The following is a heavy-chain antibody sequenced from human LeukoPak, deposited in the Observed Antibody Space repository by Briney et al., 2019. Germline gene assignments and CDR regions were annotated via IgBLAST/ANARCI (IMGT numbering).Heavy chain of an antibody. CDR1: GYSISSGYY. Sequence: SETLSLTCTVSGYSISSGYYWGWIRQPPGKGLEWIGNIYQNGRTYYNPSLKSRVTISVDTSKNQFSLKLSSVTAADTAVYYCARGYSGYPPTYYFDYWGQGTLVTVSS. D-gene: IGHD5-12*01. CDR3: ARGYSGYPPTYYFDY. J-gene: IGHJ4*02. V-gene: IGHV4-38-2*02. CDR2: IYQNGRT.